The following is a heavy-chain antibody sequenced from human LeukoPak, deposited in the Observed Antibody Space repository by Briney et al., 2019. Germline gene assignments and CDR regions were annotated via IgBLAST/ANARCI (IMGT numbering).Heavy chain of an antibody. CDR2: INPNSGGT. Sequence: ASVKVSCKASGYTFTGYYMHWVRQAPGQGLEWMGWINPNSGGTNYAQKFQGRVTMTRDTSISTAYMELSRLRSDDTAVYYCAREGNYDILTGYDPWGQGTLVTVSS. J-gene: IGHJ5*02. CDR1: GYTFTGYY. D-gene: IGHD3-9*01. V-gene: IGHV1-2*02. CDR3: AREGNYDILTGYDP.